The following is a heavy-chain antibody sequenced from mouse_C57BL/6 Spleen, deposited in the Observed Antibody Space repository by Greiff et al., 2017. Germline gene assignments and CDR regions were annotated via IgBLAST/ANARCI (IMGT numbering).Heavy chain of an antibody. J-gene: IGHJ3*01. CDR1: GYTFTSYW. CDR2: IHPNSGST. V-gene: IGHV1-64*01. CDR3: ASPFITTVVEGFAY. D-gene: IGHD1-1*01. Sequence: QVQLKQSGAELVKPGASVKLSCKASGYTFTSYWMHWVKQRPGQGLEWIGMIHPNSGSTNYNEKFKSKATLTVDKSSSTAYMQLSSLTSEDSAVYYCASPFITTVVEGFAYWGQGTLVTVSA.